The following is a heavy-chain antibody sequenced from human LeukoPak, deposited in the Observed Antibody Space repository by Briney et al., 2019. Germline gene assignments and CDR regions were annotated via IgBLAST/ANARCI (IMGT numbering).Heavy chain of an antibody. V-gene: IGHV3-30*03. Sequence: PGGSLRLSCAASGFTFSSYGMHWVRQAPGKGLEWVAVISYDGSNKYYADSVKGRFTISRDNAKNSLYLQMNSLRAEDTAVYYCAREWLGNDYWGQGTLVTVSS. CDR1: GFTFSSYG. CDR2: ISYDGSNK. D-gene: IGHD6-19*01. CDR3: AREWLGNDY. J-gene: IGHJ4*02.